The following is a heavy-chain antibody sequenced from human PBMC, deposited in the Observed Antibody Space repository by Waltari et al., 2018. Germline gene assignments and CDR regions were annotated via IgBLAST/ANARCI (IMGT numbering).Heavy chain of an antibody. CDR1: GGSISSYY. CDR2: IYTSGRT. CDR3: ARDLTVGGPDDDAFDI. V-gene: IGHV4-4*07. Sequence: QVQLQESGPGLVKPSETLSLTCTVSGGSISSYYWSWIRQPAGKGLEWIGRIYTSGRTNYNPSLKSRVTMSVDTSKNQFSLKLSSVTAADTAVYYCARDLTVGGPDDDAFDIWGQGTMVTVSS. J-gene: IGHJ3*02. D-gene: IGHD1-26*01.